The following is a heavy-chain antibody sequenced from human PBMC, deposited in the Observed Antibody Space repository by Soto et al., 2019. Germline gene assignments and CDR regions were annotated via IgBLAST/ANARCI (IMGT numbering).Heavy chain of an antibody. Sequence: SETLSLTCGVSGYSISSGYYWSWIRQPPGKGLEWIGSIYHSGTTYYKPSVKSRVTMSVDTSKNQFSLKLSSATAADTAVYYCAHMITFGRILSALDDFWGQGTLVTVSS. D-gene: IGHD3-16*01. J-gene: IGHJ4*02. CDR3: AHMITFGRILSALDDF. CDR2: IYHSGTT. V-gene: IGHV4-38-2*01. CDR1: GYSISSGYY.